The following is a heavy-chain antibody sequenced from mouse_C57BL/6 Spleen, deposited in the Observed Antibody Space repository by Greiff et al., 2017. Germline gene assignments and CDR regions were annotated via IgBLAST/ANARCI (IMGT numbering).Heavy chain of an antibody. D-gene: IGHD1-1*01. CDR1: GYSITSGYD. V-gene: IGHV3-1*01. J-gene: IGHJ1*03. CDR2: ISYSGST. Sequence: ESGPGLVKPSQSLSLTCTVTGYSITSGYDWHWIRHFPGNKLEWMGYISYSGSTNYNPSLKSRISITHDTSKNHFFLKLNSVTTEDTATYYCARDRDYGSSFRYFDVWGTGTTVTVSS. CDR3: ARDRDYGSSFRYFDV.